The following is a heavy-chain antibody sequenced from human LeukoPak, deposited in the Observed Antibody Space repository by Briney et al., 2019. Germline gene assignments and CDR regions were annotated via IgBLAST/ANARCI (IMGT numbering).Heavy chain of an antibody. J-gene: IGHJ4*02. D-gene: IGHD3-10*01. Sequence: GASVKVSCKVSGHTLRELSIHWLRQAPGKEIEWMGGFDPEADEIIYAQKIQGRAAMTEDTYTDTAYMELRSLRSEDTAVYFCATVIRGLLVYFDEWGQGTLVTVSS. CDR1: GHTLRELS. CDR2: FDPEADEI. V-gene: IGHV1-24*01. CDR3: ATVIRGLLVYFDE.